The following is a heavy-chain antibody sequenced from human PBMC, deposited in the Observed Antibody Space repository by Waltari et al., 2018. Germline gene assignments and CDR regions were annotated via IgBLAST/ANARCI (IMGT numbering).Heavy chain of an antibody. V-gene: IGHV3-7*01. CDR1: GFSFSSYW. Sequence: EVQLVESGGGLVQPGGSLRLSCAASGFSFSSYWMTWVRQTPGKGLGWVANRKQDGSEQNDVDSVKGRFTISRDNANNSLHLQMHSLRAEDTAVYSCARESSSFSNYISYGMDVWGQGTTVTVAS. CDR2: RKQDGSEQ. D-gene: IGHD4-4*01. CDR3: ARESSSFSNYISYGMDV. J-gene: IGHJ6*02.